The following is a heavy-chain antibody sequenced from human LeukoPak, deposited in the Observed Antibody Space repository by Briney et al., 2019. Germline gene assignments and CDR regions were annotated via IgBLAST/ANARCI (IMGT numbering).Heavy chain of an antibody. V-gene: IGHV1-2*02. J-gene: IGHJ3*02. Sequence: ASVKVSCKASGYTFTGYYMHWVRQAPGQGLEWMGWINPNSGGTNYAQKFQGRVTMTRDTSISTAYMELSRLRSDDTAVYYCARGVDQPGYYGSGSRVGDAFDIWGQGTMVTVSS. D-gene: IGHD3-10*01. CDR1: GYTFTGYY. CDR2: INPNSGGT. CDR3: ARGVDQPGYYGSGSRVGDAFDI.